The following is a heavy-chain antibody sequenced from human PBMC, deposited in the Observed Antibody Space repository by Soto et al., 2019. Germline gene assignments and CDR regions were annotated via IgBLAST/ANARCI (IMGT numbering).Heavy chain of an antibody. CDR3: ASGAVAGPFYYYYYYGMDV. CDR1: GGSISSSSYY. V-gene: IGHV4-39*01. Sequence: PSETLSLTCTVSGGSISSSSYYWGWIRQPPGKGQEWIGSIYYSGSTYYNPSLKSRVTISVDTSKNQFSLKLSSVTAADTAVYYCASGAVAGPFYYYYYYGMDVWGQGTTVTVSS. D-gene: IGHD6-19*01. J-gene: IGHJ6*02. CDR2: IYYSGST.